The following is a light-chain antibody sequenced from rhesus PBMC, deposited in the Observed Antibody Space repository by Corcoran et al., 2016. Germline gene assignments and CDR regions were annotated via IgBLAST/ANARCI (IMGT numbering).Light chain of an antibody. CDR2: KAS. CDR3: QQYSSSPFT. V-gene: IGKV1-22*01. J-gene: IGKJ3*01. CDR1: QSISSW. Sequence: DIQMTQSPSSLSASVGDTVTITCRARQSISSWLAWYQQKPGKAPKLLIYKASSLQRGGPSRFSGSGAGTDVTLTSSSLKSEDCATYYCQQYSSSPFTFGPGTKLDIK.